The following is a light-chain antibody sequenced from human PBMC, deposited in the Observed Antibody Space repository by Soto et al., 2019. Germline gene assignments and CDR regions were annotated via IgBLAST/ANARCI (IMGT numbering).Light chain of an antibody. V-gene: IGKV3D-15*01. J-gene: IGKJ4*01. Sequence: EIVMTQSPATLSVSPGGRATLSCRASQSVSSNLAWYRQRPGQPPRLLIYGASTRATVIPARFSGSGSGTEFTLTISSLQSEDSAVYYCQQYHHWPPLTFGGGTKVEIK. CDR3: QQYHHWPPLT. CDR1: QSVSSN. CDR2: GAS.